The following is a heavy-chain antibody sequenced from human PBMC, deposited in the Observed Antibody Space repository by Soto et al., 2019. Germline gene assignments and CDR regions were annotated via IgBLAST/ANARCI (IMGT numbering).Heavy chain of an antibody. Sequence: QVQLVQSGADVEKPGCSVKLSCKASGGTFSSYAISWVRQAPGHGLEWMGGIIPIFGTANYAQKFQGRVTITADESTSTAYMELSSLRSEDTVLYYGARETARHYYYYGMDVWGQGTTVTVSS. J-gene: IGHJ6*02. D-gene: IGHD2-21*02. V-gene: IGHV1-69*01. CDR1: GGTFSSYA. CDR3: ARETARHYYYYGMDV. CDR2: IIPIFGTA.